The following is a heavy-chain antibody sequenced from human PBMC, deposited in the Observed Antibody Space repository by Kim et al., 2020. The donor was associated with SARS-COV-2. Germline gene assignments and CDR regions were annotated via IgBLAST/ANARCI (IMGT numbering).Heavy chain of an antibody. CDR3: ARGNYHESVSLSDYYNGMDV. CDR1: GLSFDSSA. CDR2: ISYDGRNE. Sequence: GGSLRLSCAASGLSFDSSAMNWVRQAPGKGLEWVAVISYDGRNEDYADSVKGRFTSSRDNSKSTLYLQMNSLRVEDTAVYYCARGNYHESVSLSDYYNGMDVWGQGTTVTVSS. J-gene: IGHJ6*02. V-gene: IGHV3-30-3*01. D-gene: IGHD3-10*01.